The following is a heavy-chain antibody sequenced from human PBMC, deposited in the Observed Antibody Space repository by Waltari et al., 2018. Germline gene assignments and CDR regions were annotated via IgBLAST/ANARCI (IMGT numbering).Heavy chain of an antibody. J-gene: IGHJ4*02. Sequence: EVQVVESGGGLVQPGGSLRLSCVASGFTFSNYWMSWVRQAPGKGREWVANIKPDGSEKNHVDSVKGRFTISRDNAKNSLYLQMNSLRAEDTAVYYCVQGGFYYADWGQGTLVTVSS. CDR1: GFTFSNYW. D-gene: IGHD3-10*01. V-gene: IGHV3-7*01. CDR2: IKPDGSEK. CDR3: VQGGFYYAD.